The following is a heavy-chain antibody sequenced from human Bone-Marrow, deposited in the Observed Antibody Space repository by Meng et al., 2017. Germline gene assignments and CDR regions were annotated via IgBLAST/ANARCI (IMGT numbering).Heavy chain of an antibody. CDR1: GYTFTSYG. Sequence: ASVKVSCKASGYTFTSYGISWVRQAPGQGLEWMGWISAYNGNTNYAQKLQGRVTMTRDTSTSTVYMELSSLRSEDTAVYYCARVGFATVTTGPPADYGMDVWGQGTTVTVSS. D-gene: IGHD4-17*01. V-gene: IGHV1-18*01. CDR2: ISAYNGNT. J-gene: IGHJ6*02. CDR3: ARVGFATVTTGPPADYGMDV.